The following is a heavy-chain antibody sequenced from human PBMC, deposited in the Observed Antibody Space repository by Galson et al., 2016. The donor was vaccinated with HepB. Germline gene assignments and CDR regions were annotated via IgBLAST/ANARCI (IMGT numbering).Heavy chain of an antibody. J-gene: IGHJ5*02. CDR2: ISGAGGTT. Sequence: SLRLSCAASGFTVSTNYMSWVRQAPGKGLEWVSDISGAGGTTHYADSVKGRFTISRDNSRDTLYLQMDRLRAADTAVYYCAKERGWYGGPNYGPWGQGTLVTVSS. CDR3: AKERGWYGGPNYGP. CDR1: GFTVSTNY. V-gene: IGHV3-23*01. D-gene: IGHD2-15*01.